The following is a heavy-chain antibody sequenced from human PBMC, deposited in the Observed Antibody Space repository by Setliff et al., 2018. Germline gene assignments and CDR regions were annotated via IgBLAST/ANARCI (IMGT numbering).Heavy chain of an antibody. CDR2: IRYDGSNK. V-gene: IGHV3-30*02. CDR3: AIGGVQRRSSGTYFWN. CDR1: GFTFSSYG. J-gene: IGHJ4*02. D-gene: IGHD1-26*01. Sequence: GGSLRLSCAASGFTFSSYGMYWVRQAPGKGLEWVAFIRYDGSNKYYADSVKGRFTISRDNSKKTLYLQMNSLRAEETAVYYCAIGGVQRRSSGTYFWNWGQGTLVTVSS.